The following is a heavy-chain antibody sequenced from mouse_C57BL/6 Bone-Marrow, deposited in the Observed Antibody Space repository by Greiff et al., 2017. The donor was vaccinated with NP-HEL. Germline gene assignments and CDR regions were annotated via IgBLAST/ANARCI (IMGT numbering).Heavy chain of an antibody. CDR1: GYTFTSYW. Sequence: QVQLKQPGAELVKPGASVKVSCKASGYTFTSYWMHWVKQRPGQGLEWIGRIHPSDSDTNYNQKFKGKATLTVDKSSSTAYMQLSSLTSEDSAVYYCAISLYYYGSRAGYWGQGTTLTVSS. CDR3: AISLYYYGSRAGY. D-gene: IGHD1-1*01. V-gene: IGHV1-74*01. J-gene: IGHJ2*01. CDR2: IHPSDSDT.